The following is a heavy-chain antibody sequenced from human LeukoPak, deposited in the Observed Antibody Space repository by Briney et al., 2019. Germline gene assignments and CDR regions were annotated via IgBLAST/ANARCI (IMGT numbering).Heavy chain of an antibody. CDR3: ARDIATAGHLAFDY. D-gene: IGHD6-13*01. CDR1: GFTFSSYF. V-gene: IGHV3-21*01. Sequence: GGSLRLSCAASGFTFSSYFMNWVRQAPGKGLEWVASISTTINNMYYADSVKGRFTISRDNAKNSLYLQMNSLRAEDTAVYYCARDIATAGHLAFDYWGQGILVTVSS. J-gene: IGHJ4*02. CDR2: ISTTINNM.